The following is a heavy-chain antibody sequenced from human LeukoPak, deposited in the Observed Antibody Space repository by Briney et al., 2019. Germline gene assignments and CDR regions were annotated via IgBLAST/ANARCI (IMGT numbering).Heavy chain of an antibody. CDR3: ARGGILTGYYIGYYYYGMDV. Sequence: SETLSLTCAVYGGSFSSYYWSWIRQPPGRGLEWIGYIYYSGSTNYNPSLKSRVTISVDTSKNQFSLKLSSVTAADTAVYYCARGGILTGYYIGYYYYGMDVWGQGTTVTVSS. CDR2: IYYSGST. CDR1: GGSFSSYY. J-gene: IGHJ6*02. D-gene: IGHD3-9*01. V-gene: IGHV4-59*01.